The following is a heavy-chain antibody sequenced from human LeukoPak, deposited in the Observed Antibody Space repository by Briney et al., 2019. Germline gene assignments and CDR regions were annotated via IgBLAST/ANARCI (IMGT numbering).Heavy chain of an antibody. CDR2: IFHSGHS. V-gene: IGHV4-30-2*01. Sequence: SETLSLTCAVSGDSISSGDYSWSWIRQPSGKGLEWIGYIFHSGHSFYNPSLKSRITISVDKSKNQFPLRLTSVTAADTAVYYCARELWFVNAPGSWFDPWGQGTLVTVSS. D-gene: IGHD3-10*01. CDR3: ARELWFVNAPGSWFDP. J-gene: IGHJ5*02. CDR1: GDSISSGDYS.